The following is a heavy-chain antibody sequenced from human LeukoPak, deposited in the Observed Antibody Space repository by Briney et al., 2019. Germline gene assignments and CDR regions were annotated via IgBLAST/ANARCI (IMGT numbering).Heavy chain of an antibody. J-gene: IGHJ4*02. V-gene: IGHV4-39*01. CDR2: IYYSGST. Sequence: PSETLSLTCTVSGGSISSSSHYWGWIRQPPGKGLEWLGSIYYSGSTYYNPSLKSRVTISVDTSKNQFSLKLSSVTAADTAVYYCARTIVGAPDYWGQGTLVTVSS. D-gene: IGHD1-26*01. CDR1: GGSISSSSHY. CDR3: ARTIVGAPDY.